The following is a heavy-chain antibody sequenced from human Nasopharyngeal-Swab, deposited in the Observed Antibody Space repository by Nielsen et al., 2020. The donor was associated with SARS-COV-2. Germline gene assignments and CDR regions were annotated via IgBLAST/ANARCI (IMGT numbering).Heavy chain of an antibody. CDR2: VYYRGTA. V-gene: IGHV4-39*01. CDR3: ARHGYPNYYDSSGYYPFDH. Sequence: SETLSLTCSVFGDSIRKDKYYWGWVRQAPGQGLEGIGTVYYRGTAYHNPSLKGRVAISLDESKSQLSLSLSSVTATDTAVYYCARHGYPNYYDSSGYYPFDHWGQGTLVTVSS. J-gene: IGHJ4*02. D-gene: IGHD3-22*01. CDR1: GDSIRKDKYY.